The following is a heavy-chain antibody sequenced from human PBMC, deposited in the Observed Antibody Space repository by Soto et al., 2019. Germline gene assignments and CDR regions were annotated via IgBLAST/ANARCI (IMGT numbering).Heavy chain of an antibody. Sequence: QVQLVQSGAEVKKPGSSVKVSCKASGGTFSSYTISWVRQAPGQGLEWMGRIIPILGIANYAQKFQGRVTLTEAKSTSTAYMALSSLRSEDTAVYYCARVDCGGDCFYFDYWGQGTLVTVSS. J-gene: IGHJ4*02. CDR1: GGTFSSYT. V-gene: IGHV1-69*02. CDR3: ARVDCGGDCFYFDY. CDR2: IIPILGIA. D-gene: IGHD2-21*02.